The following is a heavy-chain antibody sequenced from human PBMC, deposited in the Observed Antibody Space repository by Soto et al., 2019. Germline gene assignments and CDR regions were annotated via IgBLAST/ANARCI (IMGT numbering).Heavy chain of an antibody. Sequence: PSETLSLTCTVSGGSISSSSYYWGWIRQPPGKGLEWIGSIYYSGSTYYNPSLKSRVTISVDTSKNQFSLKLSSVTAADTAVYYCARRKDSSSSRYYYYYYGLDGSGQGTTVTVSS. D-gene: IGHD6-13*01. CDR1: GGSISSSSYY. CDR3: ARRKDSSSSRYYYYYYGLDG. V-gene: IGHV4-39*01. J-gene: IGHJ6*02. CDR2: IYYSGST.